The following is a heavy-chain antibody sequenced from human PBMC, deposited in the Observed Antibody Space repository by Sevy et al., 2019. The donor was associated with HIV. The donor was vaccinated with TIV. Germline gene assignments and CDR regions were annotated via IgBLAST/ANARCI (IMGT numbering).Heavy chain of an antibody. Sequence: GGSLRLSCAASGFTFSTYTMNWVRQAPGKGLEWVSSISSSSNYIYYADSMKGRFTISRDNANNSLYLQMNNLRAEDTAVYYCARPYGSGSWEAFDIWGQGTMVTVSS. CDR2: ISSSSNYI. J-gene: IGHJ3*02. V-gene: IGHV3-21*01. D-gene: IGHD3-10*01. CDR1: GFTFSTYT. CDR3: ARPYGSGSWEAFDI.